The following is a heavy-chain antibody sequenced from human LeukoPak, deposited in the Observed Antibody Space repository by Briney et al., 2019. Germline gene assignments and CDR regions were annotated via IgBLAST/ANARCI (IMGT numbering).Heavy chain of an antibody. CDR1: GFTFTNYW. Sequence: GGSLRLSCAASGFTFTNYWMNWVRQAPGKGLEWVASIKQDGSEKYYVDSVKGRLTISRDNARNSLYLQMNSLRAEDTAVYYCARDGAAPGLYFDSWGQGTLVTVSS. D-gene: IGHD6-13*01. V-gene: IGHV3-7*01. CDR2: IKQDGSEK. J-gene: IGHJ4*02. CDR3: ARDGAAPGLYFDS.